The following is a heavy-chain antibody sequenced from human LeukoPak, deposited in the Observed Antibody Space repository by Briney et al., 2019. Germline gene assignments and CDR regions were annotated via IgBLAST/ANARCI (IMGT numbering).Heavy chain of an antibody. CDR3: ARARGYSYRYYFDY. CDR1: GGSFSGYY. V-gene: IGHV4-34*01. J-gene: IGHJ4*02. D-gene: IGHD5-18*01. CDR2: INHSGST. Sequence: SETLSLTCAVYGGSFSGYYWSWIRQPPGKGLEWIGEINHSGSTNYNPSLKSRVTISVDTSKNQFSLKLSSVTAADTAVYHCARARGYSYRYYFDYWGQGTLVTVSS.